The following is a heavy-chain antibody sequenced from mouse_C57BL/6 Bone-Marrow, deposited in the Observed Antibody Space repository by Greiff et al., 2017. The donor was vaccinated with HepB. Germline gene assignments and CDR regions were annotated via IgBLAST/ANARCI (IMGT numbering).Heavy chain of an antibody. Sequence: EVMLVESGGGLVQPKGSLKLSCAASGFSFNTYAMNWVRQAPGKGLEWVARIRSKSNNYATYYADSVKDRFTISRDDSESMLYLQMNNLKTEDTAMYYCATTVVEPAWFAYWGQGTLVTVSA. V-gene: IGHV10-1*01. CDR2: IRSKSNNYAT. D-gene: IGHD1-1*01. J-gene: IGHJ3*01. CDR3: ATTVVEPAWFAY. CDR1: GFSFNTYA.